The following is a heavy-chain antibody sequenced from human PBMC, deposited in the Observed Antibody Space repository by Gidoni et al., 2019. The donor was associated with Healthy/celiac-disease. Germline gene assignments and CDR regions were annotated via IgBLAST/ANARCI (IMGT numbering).Heavy chain of an antibody. D-gene: IGHD3-22*01. J-gene: IGHJ4*02. Sequence: QVQLQESGSGLVKPSETLSLTCTVSGGSISSYYWSWIRQPPGKGLEWIGYSYYGGSTNYNPSLKSRVTISVDTSKNQFSLKLSSVTAADTAVYYCARAYYYDSSGYPAFDYWGQGTLVTVSS. CDR1: GGSISSYY. CDR3: ARAYYYDSSGYPAFDY. V-gene: IGHV4-59*01. CDR2: SYYGGST.